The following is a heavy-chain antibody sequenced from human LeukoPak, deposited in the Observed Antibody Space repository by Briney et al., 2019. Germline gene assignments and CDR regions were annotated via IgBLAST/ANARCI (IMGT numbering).Heavy chain of an antibody. J-gene: IGHJ3*02. Sequence: GGSLRLSCAASGFTFSSYGMHWVRQAPGKGLEWVSVIYSGGSTYYADSVKGRFTISRDNSKNTLYLQMNSLRAEDTAVYYCARETHYYDSSGYSTTAFDIWGQGTMVTVSS. D-gene: IGHD3-22*01. CDR2: IYSGGST. CDR1: GFTFSSYG. V-gene: IGHV3-66*01. CDR3: ARETHYYDSSGYSTTAFDI.